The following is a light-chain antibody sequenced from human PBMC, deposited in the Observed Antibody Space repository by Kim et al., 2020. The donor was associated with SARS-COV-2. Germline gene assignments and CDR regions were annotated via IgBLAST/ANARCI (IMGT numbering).Light chain of an antibody. Sequence: ASVGYRVTITCRSSHSISSWLAWYQQKPGKAPKLLIYKASSLESGVPSRFSGSGSGTEFTLTISSLQPDDFATYYCQQYNSYSPYTFGQGTKLEI. CDR2: KAS. J-gene: IGKJ2*01. CDR1: HSISSW. CDR3: QQYNSYSPYT. V-gene: IGKV1-5*03.